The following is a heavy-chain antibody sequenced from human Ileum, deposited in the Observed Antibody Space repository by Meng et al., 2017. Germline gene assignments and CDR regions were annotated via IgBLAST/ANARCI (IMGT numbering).Heavy chain of an antibody. CDR1: CFNFGDYY. CDR2: IKQDGSKK. V-gene: IGHV3-7*01. J-gene: IGHJ4*02. CDR3: ARDSQGPRS. Sequence: GESLKTSCAASCFNFGDYYMSWSRQAPGKGLEWVANIKQDGSKKNYVDSVKGRFTVYRVNAEKSVSLQMDSLRVEDSGVYYCARDSQGPRSWGQGTLVTVSS.